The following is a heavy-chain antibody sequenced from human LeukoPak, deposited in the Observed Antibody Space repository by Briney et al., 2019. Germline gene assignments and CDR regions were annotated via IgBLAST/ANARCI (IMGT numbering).Heavy chain of an antibody. D-gene: IGHD1-26*01. CDR3: AREGLEWDPYPGDAFDI. Sequence: ASVKVSCKASGYTFTSYGISWVPQAPGQGLEWIGWISAYNGNTNHAQKLQGRVTMTTDTSTSTAYMELRSLRSDDRAVYYCAREGLEWDPYPGDAFDIWGQGTMVTVSS. CDR2: ISAYNGNT. CDR1: GYTFTSYG. V-gene: IGHV1-18*01. J-gene: IGHJ3*02.